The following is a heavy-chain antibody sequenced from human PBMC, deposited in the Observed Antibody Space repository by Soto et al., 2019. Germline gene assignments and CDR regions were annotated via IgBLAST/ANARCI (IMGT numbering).Heavy chain of an antibody. J-gene: IGHJ4*02. Sequence: QVQLVESGGGGVQPGRSLRLSCAASGFTFSSDAMHWVRQALGKGLEWVAVISYDGSKKYYADSVKGRFTISRDNSKNTLYLQMNSLRAEDTAVYYCAGAYAAITPGDYWGQGTLVTVSS. D-gene: IGHD1-20*01. CDR2: ISYDGSKK. CDR3: AGAYAAITPGDY. CDR1: GFTFSSDA. V-gene: IGHV3-30-3*01.